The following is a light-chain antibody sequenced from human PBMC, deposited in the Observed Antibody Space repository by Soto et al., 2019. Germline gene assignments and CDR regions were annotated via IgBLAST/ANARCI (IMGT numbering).Light chain of an antibody. V-gene: IGLV2-11*01. J-gene: IGLJ1*01. CDR1: SSDVGGYNY. CDR2: DVS. Sequence: QSALTQPRSVSGSPGQSVTISCTGTSSDVGGYNYVSWYQQHPGKAPKLMIYDVSNRPSGVPDRFSGSKSGNTASLTISGLQAEDEDDYYCCSYAGSYTLGVFGTGTKLTVL. CDR3: CSYAGSYTLGV.